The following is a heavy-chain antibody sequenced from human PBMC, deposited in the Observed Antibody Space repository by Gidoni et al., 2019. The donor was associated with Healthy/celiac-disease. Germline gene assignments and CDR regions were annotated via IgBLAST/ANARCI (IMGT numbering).Heavy chain of an antibody. Sequence: EVQLLESGGGLVQPGGSLRLSCAASGFTFSSYALRWIRQAPGKGLEWVSAISGSGGSTYYADSVKGRFTISRDNSKNTLYLQMNSLRAEDTAVYYCAKDLDFGYYDSSAQGGLDAFDIWGQGTMVTVSS. CDR1: GFTFSSYA. D-gene: IGHD3-22*01. CDR2: ISGSGGST. CDR3: AKDLDFGYYDSSAQGGLDAFDI. V-gene: IGHV3-23*01. J-gene: IGHJ3*02.